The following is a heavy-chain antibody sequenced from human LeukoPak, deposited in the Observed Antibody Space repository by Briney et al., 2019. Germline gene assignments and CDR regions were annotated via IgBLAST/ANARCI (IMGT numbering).Heavy chain of an antibody. Sequence: GGSLRLSCAASGFTFNSYAMSWVRQAPGKGLEWVSAISGNGGRTYYAVSVKGRFTTSRDNSKNTLNLQMHRLRVEDTAVYYCTRVMWDSSGYPIDYWGQGSLVTVSS. CDR3: TRVMWDSSGYPIDY. CDR2: ISGNGGRT. D-gene: IGHD3-22*01. CDR1: GFTFNSYA. V-gene: IGHV3-23*01. J-gene: IGHJ4*02.